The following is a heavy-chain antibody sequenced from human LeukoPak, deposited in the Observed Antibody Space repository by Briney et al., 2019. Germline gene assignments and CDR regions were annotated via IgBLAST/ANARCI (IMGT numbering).Heavy chain of an antibody. Sequence: SETLSLTCAVYGGSFSGYYWSWIRQPPGKGLEWIGSIYYSGSTNYNPSLKSRVTISVDTSKNQFSLKLSSVTAADTAVYYCARQNYGAAPLRYWGQGTLVTVSS. D-gene: IGHD4/OR15-4a*01. CDR3: ARQNYGAAPLRY. CDR2: IYYSGST. CDR1: GGSFSGYY. J-gene: IGHJ4*02. V-gene: IGHV4-34*01.